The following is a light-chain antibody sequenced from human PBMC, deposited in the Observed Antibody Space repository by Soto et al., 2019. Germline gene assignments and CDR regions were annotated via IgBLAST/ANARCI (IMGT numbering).Light chain of an antibody. J-gene: IGKJ1*01. CDR1: QSISSW. CDR3: QQYNNWPPTWT. CDR2: KAS. V-gene: IGKV1-5*03. Sequence: DIQMTQSPSTLSASVGDRVTITCRASQSISSWLAWYQKKPGKAPKLLIYKASGLESGVPSRFSGSGSGTDFTLTISSLQSEDFAVYYCQQYNNWPPTWTFGQGTKVDIK.